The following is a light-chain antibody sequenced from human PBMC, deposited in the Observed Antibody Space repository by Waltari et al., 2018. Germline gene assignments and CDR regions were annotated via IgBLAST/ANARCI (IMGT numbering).Light chain of an antibody. Sequence: IVLAQSPATLSVSPGETGNLSCRASQNINSNLAWYQQKPGQAPRLLIYGASTRATGIPPRFSGSGSGTEFTLTIRSLQSEDFAVYYCQQYDRWPPRTFGQGTKVEIK. J-gene: IGKJ1*01. CDR2: GAS. CDR1: QNINSN. CDR3: QQYDRWPPRT. V-gene: IGKV3-15*01.